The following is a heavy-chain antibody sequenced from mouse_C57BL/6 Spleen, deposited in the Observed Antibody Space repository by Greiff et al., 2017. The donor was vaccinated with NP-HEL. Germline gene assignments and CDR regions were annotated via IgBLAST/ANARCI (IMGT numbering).Heavy chain of an antibody. Sequence: QVQLQQPGTELVKPGASVKLSCKASGYTFTSYWMHWVKQRPGQGLEWIGNINPSNGGTNYNEQFKSQATLTVDKSSSTAYMQLSSLTSEDSAVYYCAREKYGCSSYYAMDYWGQGTSVTVSS. CDR2: INPSNGGT. CDR1: GYTFTSYW. D-gene: IGHD1-1*01. V-gene: IGHV1-53*01. CDR3: AREKYGCSSYYAMDY. J-gene: IGHJ4*01.